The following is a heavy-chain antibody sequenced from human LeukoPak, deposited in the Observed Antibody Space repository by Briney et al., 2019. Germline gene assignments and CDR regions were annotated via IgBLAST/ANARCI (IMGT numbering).Heavy chain of an antibody. V-gene: IGHV3-21*01. CDR2: TSSNSIYI. CDR1: GFTFSSYS. J-gene: IGHJ4*02. CDR3: AREGGSTKYHFDY. Sequence: GSLRLSCAASGFTFSSYSMNWVRQGPGKGLEWVSSTSSNSIYIYYADSVKGRFTISRDNAKNSLFLQMNSLRAEDTAVYYCAREGGSTKYHFDYWGQGTLVTVSS. D-gene: IGHD2-8*01.